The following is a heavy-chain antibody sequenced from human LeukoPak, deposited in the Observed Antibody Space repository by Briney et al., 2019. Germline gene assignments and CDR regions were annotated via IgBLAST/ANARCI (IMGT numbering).Heavy chain of an antibody. CDR1: GGSISSYY. Sequence: PSETLSLTCTVSGGSISSYYWSWIRQPPGKGLEWIGYIYYSGSTNYNPSLKSRVTISVDTSKNQFSLKLSSVTAADTAVYYCARDGGAYYDEDWGQGTMVTVSS. CDR3: ARDGGAYYDED. V-gene: IGHV4-59*12. CDR2: IYYSGST. J-gene: IGHJ3*01. D-gene: IGHD3-22*01.